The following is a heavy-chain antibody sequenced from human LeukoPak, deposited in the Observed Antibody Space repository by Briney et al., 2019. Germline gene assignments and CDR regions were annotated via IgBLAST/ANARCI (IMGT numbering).Heavy chain of an antibody. J-gene: IGHJ4*02. V-gene: IGHV3-30-3*01. Sequence: GGSLRLSCAASGLTFSSYAMHWVRQAPGKGLEWVAVISYDGSNKYYADSVKGRFTISRGNSKNTLYLQMNSLRAEDTAVYYCARGSPGIGDLSYWGQGTLVTVSS. CDR3: ARGSPGIGDLSY. CDR1: GLTFSSYA. CDR2: ISYDGSNK. D-gene: IGHD3-10*01.